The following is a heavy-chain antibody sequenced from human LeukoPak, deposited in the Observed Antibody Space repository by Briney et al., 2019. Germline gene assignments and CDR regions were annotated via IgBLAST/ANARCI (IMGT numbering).Heavy chain of an antibody. CDR3: ARGDRAYTSGFYFDY. Sequence: PSETLSLTCIVSGDSISTYYWSWIRQPPTKGLEWIGYINDSGSTKYNPSLKSRVTTSGDTPQNLFSLKLTSVTAADTAVYYCARGDRAYTSGFYFDYWGQGTPVTVSS. CDR1: GDSISTYY. V-gene: IGHV4-59*01. J-gene: IGHJ4*02. D-gene: IGHD2-2*02. CDR2: INDSGST.